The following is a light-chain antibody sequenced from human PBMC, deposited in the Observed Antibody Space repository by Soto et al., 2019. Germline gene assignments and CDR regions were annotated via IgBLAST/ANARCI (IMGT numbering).Light chain of an antibody. CDR2: LDSDGSH. J-gene: IGLJ2*01. V-gene: IGLV4-69*01. CDR1: SGHTTYT. CDR3: QTWGNGIVV. Sequence: QPVLTQSPSASASLGASVKLTCTLSSGHTTYTIAWHQQLPEKGPRYLMKLDSDGSHNKGDGIPDRFSGSASGAERFLIISSLQSEDEADYYCQTWGNGIVVFGGGTKVTVL.